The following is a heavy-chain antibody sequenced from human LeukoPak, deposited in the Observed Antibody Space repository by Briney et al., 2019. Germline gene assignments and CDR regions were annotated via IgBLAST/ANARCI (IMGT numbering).Heavy chain of an antibody. CDR3: ARRKVRGVIRAVRYSWFDP. CDR2: INHSRST. CDR1: GGSFSGYY. Sequence: SETLSLTCAVYGGSFSGYYWSWIRQHPGEGLWWGGEINHSRSTNYNPSLKSRVTISVDTSTNQFSLKLSSVTAADTAVYYCARRKVRGVIRAVRYSWFDPWGQGTGVSVSS. D-gene: IGHD3-10*01. V-gene: IGHV4-34*01. J-gene: IGHJ5*02.